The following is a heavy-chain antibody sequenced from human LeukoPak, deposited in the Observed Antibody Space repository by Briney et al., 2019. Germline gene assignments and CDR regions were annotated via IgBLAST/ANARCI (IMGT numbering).Heavy chain of an antibody. CDR2: ISSSSSYI. CDR3: ARDRYDSSGYYPVEFDY. D-gene: IGHD3-22*01. CDR1: GFTFSSYA. J-gene: IGHJ4*02. Sequence: GGSLRLSCAASGFTFSSYAMGWVRQAPGKGLEWVSSISSSSSYIYYADSVKGRFTISRDNAKNSLYLQMNSLRAEDTAVYYCARDRYDSSGYYPVEFDYWGQGTLVTVSS. V-gene: IGHV3-21*01.